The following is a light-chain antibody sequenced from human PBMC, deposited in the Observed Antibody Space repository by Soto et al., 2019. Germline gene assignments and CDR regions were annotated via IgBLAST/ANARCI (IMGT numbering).Light chain of an antibody. J-gene: IGKJ5*01. V-gene: IGKV3-20*01. CDR2: DAS. CDR1: RSAVSTY. CDR3: QQYGSSLIT. Sequence: LGMTHAPATLSESPGERAGLSRRPGRSAVSTYLVWCQQKPGQAPRLLIYDASTRATGIPARFSGSGSGTDFTLTISRVEPEDFAVYYCQQYGSSLITFGQGTRLEIK.